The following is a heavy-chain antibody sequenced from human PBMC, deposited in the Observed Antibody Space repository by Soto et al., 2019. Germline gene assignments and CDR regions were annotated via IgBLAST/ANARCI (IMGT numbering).Heavy chain of an antibody. D-gene: IGHD6-19*01. CDR3: ARFGYSSGWNNWFDP. Sequence: SQTLSLTCAISGDSVSSNSAAWNWIRQSPSRGLEWLGRTYYRSKWYNDYAVSAKSRITINPDTSKNQFSLQLNSVTPEDTAVYYCARFGYSSGWNNWFDPWGQGTPVTVSS. CDR2: TYYRSKWYN. J-gene: IGHJ5*02. CDR1: GDSVSSNSAA. V-gene: IGHV6-1*01.